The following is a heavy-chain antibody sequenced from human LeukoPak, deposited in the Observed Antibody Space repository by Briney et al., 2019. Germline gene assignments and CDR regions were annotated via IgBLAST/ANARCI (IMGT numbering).Heavy chain of an antibody. J-gene: IGHJ4*02. Sequence: GESLRLSCAASGFPLSSYAMRWVRQAPGKGPGWVSTISGSGGSTDYADSVKGRFTISRDNSKNTLYLQMNSLRAEDTAVYYCAKAYGSGWAPVVYWGEGTLVTVSS. V-gene: IGHV3-23*01. CDR3: AKAYGSGWAPVVY. CDR1: GFPLSSYA. CDR2: ISGSGGST. D-gene: IGHD6-19*01.